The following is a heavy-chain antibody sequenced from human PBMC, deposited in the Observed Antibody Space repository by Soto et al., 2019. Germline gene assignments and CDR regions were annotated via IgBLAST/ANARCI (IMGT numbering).Heavy chain of an antibody. D-gene: IGHD3-10*01. CDR1: GFTFSSYW. CDR2: VKQDGSEK. V-gene: IGHV3-7*03. CDR3: ARAIKLLWFGELSHLHKNYFDY. J-gene: IGHJ4*02. Sequence: GSLRLSCAASGFTFSSYWMSWVRQAPGKGLEWVANVKQDGSEKYYVDSVKGRFTISRDNAKKSMYLQMNSLRAEDTDVYYCARAIKLLWFGELSHLHKNYFDYWGKGT.